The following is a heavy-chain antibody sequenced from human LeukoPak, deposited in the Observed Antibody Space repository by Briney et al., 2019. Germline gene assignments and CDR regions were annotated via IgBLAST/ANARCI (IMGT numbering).Heavy chain of an antibody. J-gene: IGHJ4*02. Sequence: GGSLRLSCAASGFTFSSYGMHWVRQAPGKGLEWVAVISYDGSNKYYADSVKGRFTISRDNSKNTLYLQMNSLRAEDTAVYYCAKDFVWFGEFYIDYWGQGTLVTVSS. CDR3: AKDFVWFGEFYIDY. CDR2: ISYDGSNK. D-gene: IGHD3-10*01. CDR1: GFTFSSYG. V-gene: IGHV3-30*18.